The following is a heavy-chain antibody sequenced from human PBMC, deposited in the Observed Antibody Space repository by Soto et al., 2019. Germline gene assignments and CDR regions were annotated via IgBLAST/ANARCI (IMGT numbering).Heavy chain of an antibody. Sequence: ASVKVSCKASCCTFPSYGISWVRPAAGEGLEWMGWISAYNGNTNYAQKLEGRVTMTTDTSTSTAYMELRSLRSDDTTVYYCAREGAHSYGYDYYYYGIDVWGQGTTVTVSS. D-gene: IGHD5-18*01. CDR1: CCTFPSYG. J-gene: IGHJ6*02. CDR2: ISAYNGNT. V-gene: IGHV1-18*04. CDR3: AREGAHSYGYDYYYYGIDV.